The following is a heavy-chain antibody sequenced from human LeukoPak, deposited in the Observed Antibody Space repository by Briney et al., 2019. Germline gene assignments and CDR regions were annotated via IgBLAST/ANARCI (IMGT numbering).Heavy chain of an antibody. Sequence: SQTLSLTCTVSGGSISSGLYYWNWIRQPAGKGLEWIGYIYYSGSTNYNPSLRSRVTISVDTSKNQFSLKLSSVTAADTAVYYCARSHGSGSYYNLNDYWGQGTLVTVSS. V-gene: IGHV4-61*10. CDR3: ARSHGSGSYYNLNDY. CDR1: GGSISSGLYY. CDR2: IYYSGST. J-gene: IGHJ4*02. D-gene: IGHD3-10*01.